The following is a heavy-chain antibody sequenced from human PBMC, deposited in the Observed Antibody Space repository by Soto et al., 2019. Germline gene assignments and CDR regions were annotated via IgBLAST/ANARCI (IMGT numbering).Heavy chain of an antibody. CDR3: ARRARFLEWLADYYYGMDV. J-gene: IGHJ6*02. D-gene: IGHD3-3*01. CDR1: GGSISSSSYY. CDR2: IYYSGST. V-gene: IGHV4-39*01. Sequence: SETLSLTCTVSGGSISSSSYYWGWIRQPPGKGLEWIGSIYYSGSTYYNPSLKSRVTISVDTSKNQFSLKLSSVTAADTAVYYCARRARFLEWLADYYYGMDVWGQGTTVTV.